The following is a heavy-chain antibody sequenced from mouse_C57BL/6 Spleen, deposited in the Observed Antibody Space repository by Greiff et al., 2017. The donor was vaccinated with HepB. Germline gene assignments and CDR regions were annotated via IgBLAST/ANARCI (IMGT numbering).Heavy chain of an antibody. CDR1: GFTFSDYG. J-gene: IGHJ4*01. CDR3: ARGDYAMDY. V-gene: IGHV5-17*01. CDR2: ISSGSSTI. Sequence: EVKLMESGGGLVKPGGSLKLSCAASGFTFSDYGMHWVRQAPEKGLEWVAYISSGSSTIYYAETVKGRFTISRDNAKNTLFLQMTSLRSEDTAMYYCARGDYAMDYWGQGTSVTVSS.